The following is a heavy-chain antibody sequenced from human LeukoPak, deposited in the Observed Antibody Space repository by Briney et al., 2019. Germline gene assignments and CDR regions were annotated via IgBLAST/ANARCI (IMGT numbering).Heavy chain of an antibody. D-gene: IGHD3-16*01. CDR3: AGWRQGGGFDY. J-gene: IGHJ4*02. V-gene: IGHV4-38-2*01. CDR2: IYHSGST. Sequence: SETLSLTCAVSGYSISSGYYWGWIRQPPGKGLEWIGSIYHSGSTYYNPSLKSRVTISVDTSKNQFSLKLSSVTAADTAVYYCAGWRQGGGFDYWGQGTLVTVSS. CDR1: GYSISSGYY.